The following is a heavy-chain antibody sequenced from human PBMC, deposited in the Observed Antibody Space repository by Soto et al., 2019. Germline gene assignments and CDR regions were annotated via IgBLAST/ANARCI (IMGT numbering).Heavy chain of an antibody. CDR2: IRSKGNNYAT. Sequence: EVQLVESGGGLVRPGGSLKLSCAASGFTFSDSAMHWVRQASGEGLEWLGRIRSKGNNYATEYGASLKGRFTISRDDSKKTTYLQMSNLNTEDTAVYYCVRYSRTLGWFFDLWGRGTLVTVSS. D-gene: IGHD2-21*01. J-gene: IGHJ2*01. CDR1: GFTFSDSA. CDR3: VRYSRTLGWFFDL. V-gene: IGHV3-73*02.